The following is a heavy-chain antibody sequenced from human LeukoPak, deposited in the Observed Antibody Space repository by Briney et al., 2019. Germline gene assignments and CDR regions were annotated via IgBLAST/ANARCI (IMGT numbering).Heavy chain of an antibody. CDR1: GFTFSTYN. CDR3: AKYGGQYYDILTGLEYYYYMDV. J-gene: IGHJ6*03. CDR2: ITSSSSYL. V-gene: IGHV3-21*04. Sequence: GGSLRLSCAASGFTFSTYNMNWVRQAPGKRLEWVSSITSSSSYLFYADSVKGRFTISRDNAKNSLYLQMNSLRAEDTAVYYCAKYGGQYYDILTGLEYYYYMDVWGKGTTVTISS. D-gene: IGHD3-9*01.